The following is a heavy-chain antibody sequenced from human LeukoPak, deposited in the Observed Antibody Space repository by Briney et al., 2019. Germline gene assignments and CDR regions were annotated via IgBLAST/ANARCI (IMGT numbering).Heavy chain of an antibody. Sequence: GASVKVSCKASGYTFTGYYMHWVRQAPGQGLEWMGWINPNSGVTNYVQVFQGRVTMTRDTSISTAYMELSRLRSDDTAVYYCARVFSSSWFDAFDIWGQGTMVTVSS. D-gene: IGHD6-13*01. CDR1: GYTFTGYY. V-gene: IGHV1-2*02. CDR3: ARVFSSSWFDAFDI. J-gene: IGHJ3*02. CDR2: INPNSGVT.